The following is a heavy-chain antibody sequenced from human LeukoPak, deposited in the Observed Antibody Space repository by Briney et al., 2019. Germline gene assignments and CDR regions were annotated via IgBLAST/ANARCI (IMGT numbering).Heavy chain of an antibody. D-gene: IGHD3-10*01. J-gene: IGHJ4*02. V-gene: IGHV4-30-4*01. CDR1: GGSISSGDYY. CDR3: ARGQYGSGIAY. CDR2: ISSSGRT. Sequence: SETLSLTCTVSGGSISSGDYYWSWIRQPPGKRLEWIGYISSSGRTYYKPSLKSRFTVSMYTSKNQFSLKVSSVTAADTAVFYCARGQYGSGIAYWGQGTLVTVSS.